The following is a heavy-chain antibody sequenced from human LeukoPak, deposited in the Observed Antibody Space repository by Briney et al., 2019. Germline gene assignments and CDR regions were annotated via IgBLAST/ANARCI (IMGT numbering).Heavy chain of an antibody. Sequence: PSETLSLTCTVSGGSISSGSYYWSWIRQPAGKGLEWIGRIYTSGSTNYNPSLKSRVTMPVDTSKNQFSLKLSSVTAADTAVYYCATNYYDSSGSPDYWGQGTLVTVSS. D-gene: IGHD3-22*01. J-gene: IGHJ4*02. CDR3: ATNYYDSSGSPDY. CDR1: GGSISSGSYY. CDR2: IYTSGST. V-gene: IGHV4-61*02.